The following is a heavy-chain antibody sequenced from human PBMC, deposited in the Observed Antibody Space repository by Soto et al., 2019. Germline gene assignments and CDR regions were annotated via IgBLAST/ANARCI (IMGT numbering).Heavy chain of an antibody. CDR3: ARGGYCSSTSGYPPAPTPRWFDP. Sequence: QVQLVQSGAEVKKPGASVKVSCKASGYTFTSYGISWVRQAPGQGLEWMGWISAYNGNTNYAQKLQGRVTMTTDTSTSTAYMEVRRLRADDTAGDYWARGGYCSSTSGYPPAPTPRWFDPWGQGTLVTVSS. J-gene: IGHJ5*02. D-gene: IGHD2-2*01. CDR1: GYTFTSYG. CDR2: ISAYNGNT. V-gene: IGHV1-18*01.